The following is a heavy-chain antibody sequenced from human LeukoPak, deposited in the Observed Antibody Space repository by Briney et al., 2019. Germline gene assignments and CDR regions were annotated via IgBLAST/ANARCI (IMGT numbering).Heavy chain of an antibody. CDR1: GFTFSSYW. CDR2: INSDGSST. V-gene: IGHV3-74*01. Sequence: GGSLRLSCAASGFTFSSYWMYWVRQAPGKGLVWVSRINSDGSSTTYAESVKGRFTISRDNAKNTLYLQMNSLRAEDTAVYYCARATSSRGAIDIWGQGTMVTVSS. D-gene: IGHD6-13*01. J-gene: IGHJ3*02. CDR3: ARATSSRGAIDI.